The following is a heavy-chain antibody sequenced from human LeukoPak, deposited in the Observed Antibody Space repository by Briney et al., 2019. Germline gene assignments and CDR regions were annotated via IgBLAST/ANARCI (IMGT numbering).Heavy chain of an antibody. Sequence: SETLSLTCTVSGGSISSSSYYWGWIRQPAGKGLEWIGRIYTSGSTNYNPSLKSRVTMSVDTSKNQFSLKLSSVTAADTAVYYCARDLWGSGSYFGYYYYYMDVWGKGTTVTISS. CDR1: GGSISSSSYY. D-gene: IGHD1-26*01. CDR3: ARDLWGSGSYFGYYYYYMDV. CDR2: IYTSGST. J-gene: IGHJ6*03. V-gene: IGHV4-61*02.